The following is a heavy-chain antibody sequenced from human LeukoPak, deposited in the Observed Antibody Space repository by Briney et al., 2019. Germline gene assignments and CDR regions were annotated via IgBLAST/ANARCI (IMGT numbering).Heavy chain of an antibody. CDR1: GGSISSSNYY. V-gene: IGHV4-39*01. D-gene: IGHD6-6*01. CDR2: IYYSGST. Sequence: PSETLSLTCTVSGGSISSSNYYWGWIRQPPGKGLEWIGSIYYSGSTYYNPSLKSRVTISVDTSKNQSSLKLSSVTAADTAVYYCARQYSSSFGTTSVWGKGTTVTVSS. CDR3: ARQYSSSFGTTSV. J-gene: IGHJ6*04.